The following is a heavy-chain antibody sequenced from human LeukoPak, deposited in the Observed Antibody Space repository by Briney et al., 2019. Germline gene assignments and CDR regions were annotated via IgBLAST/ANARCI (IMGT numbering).Heavy chain of an antibody. V-gene: IGHV3-23*01. CDR1: GFTFSTYA. CDR3: AKAMSTDHYDSRGFYRVDFDS. Sequence: GGSLRLSCAASGFTFSTYAMTWVRQAPGKGLEWVSALTNSGGSGGVTYYADSVKGRFIISRDNSKSTLYLQLSSLRAEDTAVYYCAKAMSTDHYDSRGFYRVDFDSWGQGTLVTVSS. D-gene: IGHD3-22*01. J-gene: IGHJ4*02. CDR2: LTNSGGSGGVT.